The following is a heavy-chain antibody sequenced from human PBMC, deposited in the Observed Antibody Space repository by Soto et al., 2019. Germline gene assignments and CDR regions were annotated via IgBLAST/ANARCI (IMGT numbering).Heavy chain of an antibody. Sequence: GASVKVSCKASGYTFTSYGISWVRQAPGQGLEWMGWISAYNGNTNYAQKLQGRVTMTTDTSTSTAYMELRSLRSDDTAVYYCARRYCSSTSCLYYYGMDVWGQGTTVIVSS. V-gene: IGHV1-18*01. CDR2: ISAYNGNT. CDR3: ARRYCSSTSCLYYYGMDV. CDR1: GYTFTSYG. J-gene: IGHJ6*02. D-gene: IGHD2-2*01.